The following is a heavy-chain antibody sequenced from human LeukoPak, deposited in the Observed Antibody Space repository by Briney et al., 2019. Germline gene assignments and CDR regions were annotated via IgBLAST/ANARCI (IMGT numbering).Heavy chain of an antibody. D-gene: IGHD6-13*01. Sequence: ASVKVSCKASGYTFTSYGISWVRQAPGQGLEWMGWISAYNGNTNYAQKLQGRVTMTTDTSTSTAYMELRSLRSDDTAVYYCVRCETEYSSSWNNLDYWGQGTLVTVSS. V-gene: IGHV1-18*01. J-gene: IGHJ4*02. CDR3: VRCETEYSSSWNNLDY. CDR2: ISAYNGNT. CDR1: GYTFTSYG.